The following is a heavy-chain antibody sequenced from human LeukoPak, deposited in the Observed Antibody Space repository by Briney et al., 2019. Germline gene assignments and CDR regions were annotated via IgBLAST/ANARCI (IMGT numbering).Heavy chain of an antibody. J-gene: IGHJ4*02. Sequence: GGSLRLSCAASGFTFSRYSMNWVRQAPGKGLEWVSSISISSNYIYYADSVKGRFTISRDNAKNSLYLQVNSLRAEDTAVYYCARDAYFFGTGSFDYWGQGAQVTVSS. CDR3: ARDAYFFGTGSFDY. CDR1: GFTFSRYS. V-gene: IGHV3-21*01. D-gene: IGHD3-10*01. CDR2: ISISSNYI.